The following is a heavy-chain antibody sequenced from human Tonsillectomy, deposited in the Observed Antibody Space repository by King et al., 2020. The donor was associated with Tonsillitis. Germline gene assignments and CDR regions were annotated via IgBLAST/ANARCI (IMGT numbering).Heavy chain of an antibody. D-gene: IGHD5-12*01. Sequence: VQLVESGGGLVQPGGSLRLSCAASGFTFSSYWMHWVRQAPGKGLVWVSRINSDGNSTSYADSVKGRFTISRDNAKNTLYLQMNSLRAEDTAVYYCARDLRGGYDTYYYYGMDVWGQGTTVTVSS. CDR3: ARDLRGGYDTYYYYGMDV. CDR2: INSDGNST. V-gene: IGHV3-74*01. CDR1: GFTFSSYW. J-gene: IGHJ6*02.